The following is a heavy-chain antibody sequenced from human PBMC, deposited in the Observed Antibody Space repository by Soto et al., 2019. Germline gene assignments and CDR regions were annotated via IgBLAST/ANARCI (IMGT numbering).Heavy chain of an antibody. J-gene: IGHJ4*02. D-gene: IGHD3-22*01. CDR1: GFAFSSFG. CDR2: ISYDGDNK. Sequence: QVQLVESGGGVLQPGRSLRLSCAASGFAFSSFGMHWVRQAPGKGLEWVAVISYDGDNKYYGDSVKGRFTISRDNSKNTLYLQMNSLRAEDTAVYCCAREWARDDSSDHYYYPFDYWGQGTLVTVSS. V-gene: IGHV3-30*03. CDR3: AREWARDDSSDHYYYPFDY.